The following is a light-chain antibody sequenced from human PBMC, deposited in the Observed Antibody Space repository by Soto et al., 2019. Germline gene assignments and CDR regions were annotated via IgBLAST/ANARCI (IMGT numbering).Light chain of an antibody. CDR3: QEYNNWHPVT. CDR1: QSLTRN. V-gene: IGKV3-15*01. Sequence: EIVLTQSPGTLCLSPGERATLSCRASQSLTRNYLAWYQQKPGQSPRLLIYGASTRATGIPARFSGSGSGTEFTLTISSLQSEDFAVYYCQEYNNWHPVTFGGGTKVDIK. CDR2: GAS. J-gene: IGKJ4*01.